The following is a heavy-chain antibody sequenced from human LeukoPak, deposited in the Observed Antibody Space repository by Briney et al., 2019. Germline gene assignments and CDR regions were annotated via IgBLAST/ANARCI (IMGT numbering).Heavy chain of an antibody. CDR2: IIPIIDIT. CDR1: GGTFSSYA. D-gene: IGHD3-22*01. V-gene: IGHV1-69*04. CDR3: AREGSYYYDSTGYSVDY. Sequence: SVKVSCKASGGTFSSYAISWVRQAPGQGLEWMGRIIPIIDITNYPQKFQGKVTITADKSTSTVYMELSSLRSEDTAVYYCAREGSYYYDSTGYSVDYWGQGTLVTVPS. J-gene: IGHJ4*02.